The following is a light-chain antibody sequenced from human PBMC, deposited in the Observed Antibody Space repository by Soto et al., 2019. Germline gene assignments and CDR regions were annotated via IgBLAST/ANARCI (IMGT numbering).Light chain of an antibody. J-gene: IGLJ3*02. CDR1: SSNIGAGFD. CDR3: QSFDSSLSVWM. V-gene: IGLV1-40*01. CDR2: GNT. Sequence: QAVVTQPPSVSGAPGQRVTISCTGSSSNIGAGFDVHWYQQLPGTAPKLLIYGNTNRPSGVPDRFSGSKSGTSASLAITGLQAEDEADYYCQSFDSSLSVWMSGGGTKLTVL.